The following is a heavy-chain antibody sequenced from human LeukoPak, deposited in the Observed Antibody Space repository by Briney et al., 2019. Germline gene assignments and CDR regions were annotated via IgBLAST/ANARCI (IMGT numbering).Heavy chain of an antibody. Sequence: SETLSLTCTVSGGSISSSSYYWGWIRQPPGKGLEWIGSIYYSGSTYYNPSLKSRVTISVDTSKNQFSLKLSSVTAADTAVYYCARVVNSGSYLWLSHWFDPWGQGTLVTVSS. D-gene: IGHD1-26*01. J-gene: IGHJ5*02. V-gene: IGHV4-39*07. CDR3: ARVVNSGSYLWLSHWFDP. CDR2: IYYSGST. CDR1: GGSISSSSYY.